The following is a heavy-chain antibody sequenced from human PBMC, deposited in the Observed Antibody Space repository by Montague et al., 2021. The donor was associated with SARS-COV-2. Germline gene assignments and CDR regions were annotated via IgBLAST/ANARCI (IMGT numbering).Heavy chain of an antibody. V-gene: IGHV4-59*01. D-gene: IGHD2-15*01. CDR2: IYYSGST. Sequence: SETLSLTCTVSGGSTSSYYWSWIRQRLGQGLEWIWCIYYSGSTNYNPSLTRRVTISVDTSKTQFSLKLNSVTAADTAVYYCARTIVVVVAASRDLDLWGRGTTVTVSS. J-gene: IGHJ2*01. CDR1: GGSTSSYY. CDR3: ARTIVVVVAASRDLDL.